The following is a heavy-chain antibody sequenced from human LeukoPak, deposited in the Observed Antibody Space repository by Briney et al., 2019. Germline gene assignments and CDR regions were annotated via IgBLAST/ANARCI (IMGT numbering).Heavy chain of an antibody. CDR3: AKDPIYDFWSGYYYDSSGSTDY. CDR1: GFTLSSYA. V-gene: IGHV3-23*01. J-gene: IGHJ4*02. D-gene: IGHD3-3*01. Sequence: QPGGSLRLSCAASGFTLSSYAMSWVRQAPGKGLEWGSAISGSGGSTYYADSVKGRFTISRDNSKNTLYLQMNSLRAEDTAVYYCAKDPIYDFWSGYYYDSSGSTDYWGQGTLVTVSS. CDR2: ISGSGGST.